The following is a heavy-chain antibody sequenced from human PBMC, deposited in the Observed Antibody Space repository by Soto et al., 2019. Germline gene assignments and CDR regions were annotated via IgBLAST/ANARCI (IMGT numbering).Heavy chain of an antibody. Sequence: SVKVSCKASGGTFSSYAISWVRQAPGQGLEWMGGIIPIFGTANYAQKFQGRVAITADESTSTAYMELSSLRSEDTAVYYCASGPQMDTAMVPLDYWGQGTLVTVSS. CDR2: IIPIFGTA. J-gene: IGHJ4*02. D-gene: IGHD5-18*01. CDR3: ASGPQMDTAMVPLDY. V-gene: IGHV1-69*13. CDR1: GGTFSSYA.